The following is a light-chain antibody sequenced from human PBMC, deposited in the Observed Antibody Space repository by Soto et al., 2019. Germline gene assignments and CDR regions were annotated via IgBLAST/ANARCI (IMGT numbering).Light chain of an antibody. Sequence: EIVLTQSPATLSLSPGERATLSCGASQSFSSYLAWYQQKPGLAPRLLIYDASSRATGIPDRFSGSGSGTDFTLTISRLEPEDFAVYYCQQYGSSLTFGPGTRWIS. V-gene: IGKV3D-20*01. CDR3: QQYGSSLT. CDR2: DAS. CDR1: QSFSSY. J-gene: IGKJ3*01.